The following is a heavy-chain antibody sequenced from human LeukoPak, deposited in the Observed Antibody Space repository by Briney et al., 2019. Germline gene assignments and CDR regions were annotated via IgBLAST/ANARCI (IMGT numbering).Heavy chain of an antibody. J-gene: IGHJ5*02. D-gene: IGHD6-19*01. CDR2: ISAYNGNT. V-gene: IGHV1-18*01. CDR1: GYTFTSYG. CDR3: ARVYSSGWYGDWFDP. Sequence: ASVKVSGKASGYTFTSYGISWVRQAPGQGLEWMGWISAYNGNTNYAQKLQGRVTMTTDTSTSTAYMELRSLRSDDTAVYYCARVYSSGWYGDWFDPWGQGTLVTVSS.